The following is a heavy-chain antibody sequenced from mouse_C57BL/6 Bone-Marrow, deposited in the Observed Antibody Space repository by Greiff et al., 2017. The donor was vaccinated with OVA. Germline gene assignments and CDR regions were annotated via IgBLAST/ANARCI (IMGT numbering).Heavy chain of an antibody. D-gene: IGHD1-1*01. J-gene: IGHJ2*01. CDR1: GFNIKDDY. Sequence: EVQLQQSGAELVRPGASVKLSCTASGFNIKDDYMHWVKQRPEQGLEWIGWIDPENGDTEYASKFQGKATLTADTTSNTSYLQLSSLTSEDTAVYYCTSYYYGSSYDYWGQGTTLTVSS. CDR2: IDPENGDT. CDR3: TSYYYGSSYDY. V-gene: IGHV14-4*01.